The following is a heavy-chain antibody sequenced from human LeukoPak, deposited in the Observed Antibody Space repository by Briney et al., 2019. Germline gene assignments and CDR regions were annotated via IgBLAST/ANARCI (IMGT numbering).Heavy chain of an antibody. J-gene: IGHJ4*02. CDR1: GFTFSSYA. D-gene: IGHD3-10*01. CDR2: ISYDGSNK. Sequence: PGRSLRLSCAASGFTFSSYAMHWVRQAPGKGLEWVAVISYDGSNKYYADSVKGRFTISRDNSKNTLYLQMNSLRAEDTAVYYCAKQGGSGSYYPLAFDYWGQGTLVTVSS. CDR3: AKQGGSGSYYPLAFDY. V-gene: IGHV3-30-3*02.